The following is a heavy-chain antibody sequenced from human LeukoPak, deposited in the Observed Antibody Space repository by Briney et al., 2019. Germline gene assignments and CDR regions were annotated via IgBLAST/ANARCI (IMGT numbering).Heavy chain of an antibody. Sequence: GESLKISCKASGYTFANYWIGWVRQMPGKGLEYMGIIFPGDSETRYSPSFQGQVIISADKSISTAYLQWTSMTASDSAVYYCVRPAYCSLLSGCYLIYYFDFWGQGTLGTVSS. CDR2: IFPGDSET. CDR3: VRPAYCSLLSGCYLIYYFDF. D-gene: IGHD2-21*01. V-gene: IGHV5-51*01. J-gene: IGHJ4*02. CDR1: GYTFANYW.